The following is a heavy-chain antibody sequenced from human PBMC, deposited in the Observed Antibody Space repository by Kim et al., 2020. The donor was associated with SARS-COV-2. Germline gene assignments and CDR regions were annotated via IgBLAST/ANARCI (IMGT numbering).Heavy chain of an antibody. Sequence: GGSLRLSCAASGFTFGHYAIHWVRQAPGKGLEWVSGISWNSDTIGYADSVKGRFTISRDNAKNSVFLQMNGLRVEDTALYYCAKAPPPGSYYGGLHDFWGQGTLVTVSS. J-gene: IGHJ4*02. CDR2: ISWNSDTI. V-gene: IGHV3-9*01. CDR1: GFTFGHYA. CDR3: AKAPPPGSYYGGLHDF. D-gene: IGHD3-10*01.